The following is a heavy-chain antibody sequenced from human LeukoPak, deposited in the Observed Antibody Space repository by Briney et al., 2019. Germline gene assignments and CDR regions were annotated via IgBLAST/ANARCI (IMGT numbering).Heavy chain of an antibody. CDR1: GGSISSGGYY. D-gene: IGHD2-2*01. V-gene: IGHV4-31*02. Sequence: TLSLTCTVSGGSISSGGYYWSWIRQHPGKGLEWIGYIYYSGSTYYNPSLKSRTIISVDTSKNQLSLKLNSVTAADTAVHYCARGTVPARWFDPWGQGTLVTVSS. CDR3: ARGTVPARWFDP. CDR2: IYYSGST. J-gene: IGHJ5*02.